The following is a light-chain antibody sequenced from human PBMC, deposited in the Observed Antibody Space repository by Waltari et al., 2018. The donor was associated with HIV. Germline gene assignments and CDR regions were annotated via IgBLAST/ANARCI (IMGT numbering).Light chain of an antibody. J-gene: IGKJ3*01. CDR2: GAS. V-gene: IGKV3-20*01. Sequence: DIVLTQSPGTLSLSPGERATLSCSASQSFGSGYLAWFQHTPGHAPRLLISGASTRATGVPDRFSGSGSETDFTLTISRLESEDFAVYYCQQYASSPFSFGPGTKVEIK. CDR3: QQYASSPFS. CDR1: QSFGSGY.